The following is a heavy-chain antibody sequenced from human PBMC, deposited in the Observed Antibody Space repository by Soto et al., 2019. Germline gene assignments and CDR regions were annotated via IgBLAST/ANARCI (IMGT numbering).Heavy chain of an antibody. CDR3: ARGGVSTRIFDY. CDR2: IYLSDSYT. V-gene: IGHV5-51*01. J-gene: IGHJ4*02. CDR1: GYHFAGYW. D-gene: IGHD3-10*01. Sequence: EFLKISLWGAGYHFAGYWIALVRQMPGKGLELMGIIYLSDSYTRYRPSFQGQVTISADKSISSAYLQWSSLRASDTSMYYCARGGVSTRIFDYWGQGTPVTVS.